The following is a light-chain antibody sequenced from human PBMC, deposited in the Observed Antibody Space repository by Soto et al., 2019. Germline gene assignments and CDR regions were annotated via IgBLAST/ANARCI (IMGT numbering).Light chain of an antibody. V-gene: IGKV1-12*01. Sequence: DIQMTQSPSSVSASVGDRVTITCRASQVISSWLAWYQQKPGKAPKLLIYVASTLQTGVPSRFSGSGSGTEFSLTISSLQPDDSATYFCQQANSFPLTFGGGTKVEIK. CDR2: VAS. CDR3: QQANSFPLT. J-gene: IGKJ4*01. CDR1: QVISSW.